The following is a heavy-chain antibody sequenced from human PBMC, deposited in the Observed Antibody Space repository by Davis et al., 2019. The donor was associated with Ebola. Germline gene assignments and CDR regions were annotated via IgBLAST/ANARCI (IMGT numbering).Heavy chain of an antibody. D-gene: IGHD2/OR15-2a*01. V-gene: IGHV1-18*01. CDR3: ARVRGILNEGYYFDY. Sequence: ASVKVSCKASGYTFTSYGISWVRQAPGQGLEWMGWISAYNGNTNYAQKLQGRVTMTTDTSTSTAYMELRSLRSDDTAVYYCARVRGILNEGYYFDYWGQGTLVTVSS. CDR1: GYTFTSYG. CDR2: ISAYNGNT. J-gene: IGHJ4*02.